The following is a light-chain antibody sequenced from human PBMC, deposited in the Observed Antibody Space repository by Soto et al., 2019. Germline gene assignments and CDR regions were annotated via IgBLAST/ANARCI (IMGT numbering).Light chain of an antibody. J-gene: IGLJ3*02. CDR2: EVS. Sequence: QSALTQPASVSGSPGQSITISCIGTSSDVGAHDYVSWYQQHPGKAPKLMIYEVSYRPSGVSNRFSGSKSGNTASLTISGLQAEDEATYYCSSYSSTNTLFGGGTKLPS. CDR1: SSDVGAHDY. CDR3: SSYSSTNTL. V-gene: IGLV2-14*01.